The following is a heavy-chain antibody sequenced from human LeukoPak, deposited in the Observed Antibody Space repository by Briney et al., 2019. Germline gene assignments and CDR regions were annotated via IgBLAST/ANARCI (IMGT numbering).Heavy chain of an antibody. CDR2: INPNSGGT. D-gene: IGHD5-18*01. V-gene: IGHV1-2*02. CDR1: GYTFTGYY. CDR3: ARGQEGRWIQLWFYDY. J-gene: IGHJ4*02. Sequence: ASVKVSCKAPGYTFTGYYMHWVRQAPGQGLEWMGWINPNSGGTNYAQKFQGRVTMTRDTSISTAYMELSRLRSDDTAVYYCARGQEGRWIQLWFYDYWGQGTLVTVSS.